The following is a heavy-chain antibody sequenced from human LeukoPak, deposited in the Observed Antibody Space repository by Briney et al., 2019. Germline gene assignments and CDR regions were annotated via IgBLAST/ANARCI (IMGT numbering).Heavy chain of an antibody. J-gene: IGHJ1*01. D-gene: IGHD2-2*02. CDR3: ARAAVDCSSTSCYTPEFQH. CDR1: GFTFSSYS. Sequence: GGSLRLSCAASGFTFSSYSMNWVRQAPGRGLEWVSSISSSSSYIYYADSVKGRFTISRDNAKNSLYLQMNSLRAEDTAVYYCARAAVDCSSTSCYTPEFQHWGQGTLVTVSS. CDR2: ISSSSSYI. V-gene: IGHV3-21*01.